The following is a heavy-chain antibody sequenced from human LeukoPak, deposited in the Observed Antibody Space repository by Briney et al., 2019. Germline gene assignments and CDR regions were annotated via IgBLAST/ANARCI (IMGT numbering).Heavy chain of an antibody. CDR1: GFTFSNYA. CDR3: AKSQREACCYGMDV. V-gene: IGHV3-23*01. J-gene: IGHJ6*02. CDR2: ISGSGSNT. D-gene: IGHD1-26*01. Sequence: GGSLRLSCTASGFTFSNYAMNWVRRAPGKGLEWVSAISGSGSNTYYADSVKDRFTISRDNSKNSLYLQMNSLRAKDTAVYYCAKSQREACCYGMDVWGQGTTLTVS.